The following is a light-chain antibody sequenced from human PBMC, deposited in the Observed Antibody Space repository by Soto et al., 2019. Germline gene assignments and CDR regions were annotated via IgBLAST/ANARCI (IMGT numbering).Light chain of an antibody. V-gene: IGKV3D-20*01. J-gene: IGKJ2*01. Sequence: EIVLTQSPATLSLSPGERATLSCGASQSVSSTYLAWYQQKPGLAPRLLIYDASSRATGIPDRFGGSGSGTDVTLTISRLEPEDFAVYSCQQYGSSPFTFGQGTKLEIK. CDR3: QQYGSSPFT. CDR2: DAS. CDR1: QSVSSTY.